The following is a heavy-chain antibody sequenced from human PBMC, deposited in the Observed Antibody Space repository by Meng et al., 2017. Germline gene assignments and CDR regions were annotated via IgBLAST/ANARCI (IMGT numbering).Heavy chain of an antibody. CDR1: GFTFSSYS. CDR2: ISSSGSTI. J-gene: IGHJ3*02. Sequence: GGSLRLSCAASGFTFSSYSMNWVRQAPGKGLEWVSSISSSGSTIYYADSVKGRFTISRDNAKNSLYLQMNSLRAEDTAVYYCARESATSGDAFDIWGQGTMVTVSS. V-gene: IGHV3-48*04. D-gene: IGHD7-27*01. CDR3: ARESATSGDAFDI.